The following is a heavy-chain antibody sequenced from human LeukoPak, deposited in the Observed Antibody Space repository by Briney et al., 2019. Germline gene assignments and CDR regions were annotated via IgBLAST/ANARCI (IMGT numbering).Heavy chain of an antibody. Sequence: ASVKVSCKASGYTFTGYYMHWVRQAPGQGLEWMGRINPNSGGTNYAQKFQGRVTMTRDTSISTAYMELSRLRSDDTAVYYCAGRRKYCSSTSCYSADGFDYWGQGTLVTVSS. J-gene: IGHJ4*02. CDR3: AGRRKYCSSTSCYSADGFDY. V-gene: IGHV1-2*06. CDR2: INPNSGGT. CDR1: GYTFTGYY. D-gene: IGHD2-2*01.